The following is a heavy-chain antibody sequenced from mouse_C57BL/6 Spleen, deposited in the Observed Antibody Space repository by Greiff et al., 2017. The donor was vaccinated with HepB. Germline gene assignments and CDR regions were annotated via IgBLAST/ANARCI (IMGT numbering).Heavy chain of an antibody. D-gene: IGHD2-1*01. CDR3: AISLIYYGNPFAY. CDR2: IHPSDSDT. V-gene: IGHV1-74*01. J-gene: IGHJ3*01. Sequence: QVQLQQPGAELVKPGASVKVSCKASGYTFTSYWMHWVKQRPGQGLEWIGRIHPSDSDTNYNQKFKGKATLTVDKSSSTAYMQLSSLTSEDSAVYYCAISLIYYGNPFAYWGQGTLVTVSA. CDR1: GYTFTSYW.